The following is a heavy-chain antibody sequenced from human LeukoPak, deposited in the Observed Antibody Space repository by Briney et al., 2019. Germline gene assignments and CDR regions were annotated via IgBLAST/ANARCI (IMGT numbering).Heavy chain of an antibody. CDR1: GGSITSYY. CDR2: LSTSGST. J-gene: IGHJ4*02. V-gene: IGHV4-4*07. Sequence: SETLSLTCTVSGGSITSYYWNWIRQPAGKGLEWIGRLSTSGSTDYNPSLKSRVTMSVDTSKNQFSLKLSSVTAADTAVYYCAGGSSTFDYWGQGTLVTVSS. CDR3: AGGSSTFDY. D-gene: IGHD3-16*01.